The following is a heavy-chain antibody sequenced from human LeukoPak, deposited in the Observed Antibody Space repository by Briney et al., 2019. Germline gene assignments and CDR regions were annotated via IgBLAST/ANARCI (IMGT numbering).Heavy chain of an antibody. V-gene: IGHV3-33*01. D-gene: IGHD2-15*01. CDR1: GFTFSSYG. Sequence: GGSLRLSCAASGFTFSSYGMHWVRQAPGKGLEWVAVIWYDGSNKYYADSVKGRSTISRDNSKNTLYLQMNSLRAEDTAVYYCARDGSGGWYFDYWGQGTLVTVSS. CDR3: ARDGSGGWYFDY. CDR2: IWYDGSNK. J-gene: IGHJ4*02.